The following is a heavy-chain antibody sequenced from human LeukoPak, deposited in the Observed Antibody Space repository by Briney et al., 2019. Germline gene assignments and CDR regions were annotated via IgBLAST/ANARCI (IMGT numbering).Heavy chain of an antibody. CDR1: GGSISSYY. J-gene: IGHJ4*02. D-gene: IGHD1-26*01. CDR2: IYYSGST. V-gene: IGHV4-59*01. CDR3: ARGGKWELPLDY. Sequence: SETLSLTCTVSGGSISSYYWSWIRQPPGKGLEWIGYIYYSGSTNYNPSLKSRVTISVDTSKNQFSLKLSSETAADTAVYYCARGGKWELPLDYWGQGTLVTASS.